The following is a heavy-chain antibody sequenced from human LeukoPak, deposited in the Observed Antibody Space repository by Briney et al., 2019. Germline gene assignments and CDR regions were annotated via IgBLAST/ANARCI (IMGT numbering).Heavy chain of an antibody. J-gene: IGHJ4*02. CDR1: GFNFSSYA. V-gene: IGHV3-23*01. CDR2: ISASGANT. D-gene: IGHD1-26*01. Sequence: GGSLRLSCTASGFNFSSYAMSWVRQTPEKGLEWVSAISASGANTYYANSAKGRFTISRDNSKTTLFLQLNTLRAEDTALYFCTKDSRGAYYGVSDFWGQGILVTVSS. CDR3: TKDSRGAYYGVSDF.